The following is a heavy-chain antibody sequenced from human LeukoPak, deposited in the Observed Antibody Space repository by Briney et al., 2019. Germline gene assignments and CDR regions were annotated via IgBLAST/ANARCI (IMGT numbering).Heavy chain of an antibody. CDR1: GFTFSSYA. CDR3: TTGKGGGASFDY. CDR2: ISGSGGST. J-gene: IGHJ4*02. V-gene: IGHV3-23*01. Sequence: PGGSLRLSCAASGFTFSSYAMSWVRQAPGKGLEWVSAISGSGGSTYYADSVKGRFTISRDNSKNTLYLQMNSLKTEDTAVYYCTTGKGGGASFDYWGQGTPVTVSS. D-gene: IGHD1-26*01.